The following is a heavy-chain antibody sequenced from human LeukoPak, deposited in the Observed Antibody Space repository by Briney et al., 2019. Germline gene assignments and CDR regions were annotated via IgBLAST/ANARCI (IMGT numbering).Heavy chain of an antibody. CDR1: GFTFSSYS. Sequence: GSLRLSCAASGFTFSSYSMNWVRQAPGKGLEWVSSISSSSSYIYYADSVKGRFTISRDNAKNSLYLQMNSLRAEDTAVYYCARDSNDYPNWFDPWGQGTLVTVSS. V-gene: IGHV3-21*01. CDR2: ISSSSSYI. J-gene: IGHJ5*02. D-gene: IGHD4-11*01. CDR3: ARDSNDYPNWFDP.